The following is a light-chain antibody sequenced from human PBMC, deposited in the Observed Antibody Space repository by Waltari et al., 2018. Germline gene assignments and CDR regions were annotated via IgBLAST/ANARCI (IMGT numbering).Light chain of an antibody. CDR1: QDINNF. CDR2: GAS. CDR3: QQANSFVPLT. Sequence: DIQLSQSPSYVFASVGDRGTITCRASQDINNFLAWYQQKPGKAPYLLIYGASVLQSGVPARFSGSGSRTNFTLTINSLQPEDFATYFCQQANSFVPLTFGGGTRVQIK. J-gene: IGKJ4*01. V-gene: IGKV1-12*01.